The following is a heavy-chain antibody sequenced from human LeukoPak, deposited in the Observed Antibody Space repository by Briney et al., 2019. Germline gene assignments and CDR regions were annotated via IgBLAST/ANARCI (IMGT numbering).Heavy chain of an antibody. V-gene: IGHV3-48*03. J-gene: IGHJ4*02. Sequence: GGSLRLSCTTSSFSFSDYDMNWVRQAPGKGLEWISHIGFSGTAITYADSVKGRFIISRDNAKNSLYLQMNSLRAEDTAVYYCARENPHAVWWGQGTLVTVSS. CDR1: SFSFSDYD. CDR3: ARENPHAVW. CDR2: IGFSGTAI.